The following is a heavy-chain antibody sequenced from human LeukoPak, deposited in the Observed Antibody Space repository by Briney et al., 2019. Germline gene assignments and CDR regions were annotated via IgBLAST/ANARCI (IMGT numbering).Heavy chain of an antibody. J-gene: IGHJ6*03. CDR1: GGSISSSNYY. D-gene: IGHD2-21*02. CDR3: ARVAYCGGDCYYTGYYYYYMDV. Sequence: PSETLSLTCIVSGGSISSSNYYWGWIRQSPGKGLEWIGSIYSRGSTYYNPSLKSRVIVSSDMSKNQFSLMLNSVTAADTAVYYCARVAYCGGDCYYTGYYYYYMDVWGKGTTVTVSS. V-gene: IGHV4-39*07. CDR2: IYSRGST.